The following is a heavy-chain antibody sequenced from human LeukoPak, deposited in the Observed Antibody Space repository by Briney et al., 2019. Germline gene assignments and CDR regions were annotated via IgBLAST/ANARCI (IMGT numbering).Heavy chain of an antibody. CDR2: IDYSGST. J-gene: IGHJ5*02. CDR1: GGSISSYY. V-gene: IGHV4-59*01. D-gene: IGHD2-2*01. CDR3: ARVLSGYCSSTSCYNWFDP. Sequence: PSETLSLTCTVSGGSISSYYWSWIRQPPGKGLDWIGYIDYSGSTNYNPSLKSRVTISVDTSKNQFSLKLSSVTAADTAVYYCARVLSGYCSSTSCYNWFDPWGQGTLVTVSS.